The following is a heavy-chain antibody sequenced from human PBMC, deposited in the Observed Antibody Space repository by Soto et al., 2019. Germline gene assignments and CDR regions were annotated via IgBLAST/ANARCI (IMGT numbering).Heavy chain of an antibody. CDR1: GFTFYKYG. CDR2: ISHDGSNK. V-gene: IGHV3-30*18. D-gene: IGHD3-22*01. CDR3: AKDDSNRWYNYYAMDV. Sequence: QVQLVESGGGVVQPGRSLRLSCAASGFTFYKYGMHWVLQAPGKGLELVALISHDGSNKYYVDSVKGRFTIARDNSKNTVFLQMNSLIPEDTTLYFCAKDDSNRWYNYYAMDVWGQCTRVTVSS. J-gene: IGHJ6*02.